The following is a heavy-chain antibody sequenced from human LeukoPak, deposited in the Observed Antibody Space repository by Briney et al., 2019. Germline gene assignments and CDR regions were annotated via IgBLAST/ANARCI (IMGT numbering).Heavy chain of an antibody. Sequence: SETLSLTCTVSGASISSSGYYWGWIRQPPGKGLEWIGSIDYSGSIYYNPSLKSRVTISGGTSKNQFSLKLTSVTAADMAVYYCARQSAVAGTSFDYWGQGTLVTVSS. J-gene: IGHJ4*02. CDR3: ARQSAVAGTSFDY. CDR2: IDYSGSI. D-gene: IGHD6-19*01. V-gene: IGHV4-39*01. CDR1: GASISSSGYY.